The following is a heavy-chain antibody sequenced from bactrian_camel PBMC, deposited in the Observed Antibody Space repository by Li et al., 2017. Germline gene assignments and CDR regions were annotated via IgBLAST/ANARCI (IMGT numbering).Heavy chain of an antibody. CDR2: ISTGGNT. CDR1: GFTFSSCA. J-gene: IGHJ6*01. D-gene: IGHD6*01. V-gene: IGHV3S40*01. CDR3: VADSLHPPTVVAHHQTDDFRY. Sequence: VQLVESGGGSVQAGGSLRLSRAASGFTFSSCAMSWVRQAPGKGLEWVSAISTGGNTYYADSVKGRFTISRDNDKNTVILQMDDLNPEDTAIYYCVADSLHPPTVVAHHQTDDFRYWGQGTQVTVS.